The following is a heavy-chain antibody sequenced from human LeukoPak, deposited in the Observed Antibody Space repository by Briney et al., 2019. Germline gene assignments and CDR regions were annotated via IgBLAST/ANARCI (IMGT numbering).Heavy chain of an antibody. Sequence: ASVKVSCKASGYTFSGHYMHWVRQAPGQGLEWMGWVKPSSGATNYAQKFRGRVTMTRDTSNRTSYMELSRLRSDDTALYYCASCYYDSSGYYYFDYWGQGTLVTVSS. D-gene: IGHD3-22*01. CDR2: VKPSSGAT. V-gene: IGHV1-2*02. CDR1: GYTFSGHY. J-gene: IGHJ4*02. CDR3: ASCYYDSSGYYYFDY.